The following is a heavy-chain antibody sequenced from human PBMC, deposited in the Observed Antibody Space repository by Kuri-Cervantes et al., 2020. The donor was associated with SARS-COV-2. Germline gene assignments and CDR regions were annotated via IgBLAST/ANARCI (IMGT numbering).Heavy chain of an antibody. D-gene: IGHD4/OR15-4a*01. Sequence: ESLKISCAATGFTFSSYWMSWVRQAPGKGLEWIGSVYYSGSTNYNPSLKSRVTISVDTSKNQFSLKLSSVTAADTAVYYCARDPNANHNNWFDPWGQGTLITVSS. V-gene: IGHV4-59*01. CDR2: VYYSGST. CDR3: ARDPNANHNNWFDP. J-gene: IGHJ5*02. CDR1: GFTFSSYW.